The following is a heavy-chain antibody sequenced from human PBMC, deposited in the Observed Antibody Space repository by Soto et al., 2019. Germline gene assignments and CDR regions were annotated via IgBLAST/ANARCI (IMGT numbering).Heavy chain of an antibody. D-gene: IGHD6-13*01. CDR1: GFTFSSYA. CDR2: ISGSGDST. Sequence: EVQLLESGGNLLQPGGSLRLSCAASGFTFSSYAMSWVRQAPEKGLEWVSVISGSGDSTYYADSVKGRFTISRDNSKNTLYLQTNRLRAVDTAVYYCAKASLLNIAAPYYFDYWGQGTLVTVSS. J-gene: IGHJ4*02. CDR3: AKASLLNIAAPYYFDY. V-gene: IGHV3-23*01.